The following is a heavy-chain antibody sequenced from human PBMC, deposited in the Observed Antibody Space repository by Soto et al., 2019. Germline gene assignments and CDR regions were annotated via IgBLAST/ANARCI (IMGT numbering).Heavy chain of an antibody. Sequence: GASVKVSCKVSGYTLTELSMHWVRQAPGKGLEWMGCFDPEDGETNYAQKLQGRVTMTTDTSTGTAYMELRSLRSDDTAVYYCARDSPRSSGYYSSWFDPWGQGTLVTVSS. D-gene: IGHD3-3*01. CDR2: FDPEDGET. V-gene: IGHV1-24*01. CDR3: ARDSPRSSGYYSSWFDP. J-gene: IGHJ5*02. CDR1: GYTLTELS.